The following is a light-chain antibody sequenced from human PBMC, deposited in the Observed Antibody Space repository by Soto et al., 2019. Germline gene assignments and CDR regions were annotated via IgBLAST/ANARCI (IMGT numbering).Light chain of an antibody. J-gene: IGKJ1*01. Sequence: VLTQTLGPRSLSPGEKATHSRGASQSVTTQLAWYQQKPGQAPRLIIHGASSRATGVPDRITGSGSGTDFTLSISRLEPEDFAVYYCQQYGGSTRTFGQGTKVDIK. CDR1: QSVTTQ. CDR2: GAS. V-gene: IGKV3-20*01. CDR3: QQYGGSTRT.